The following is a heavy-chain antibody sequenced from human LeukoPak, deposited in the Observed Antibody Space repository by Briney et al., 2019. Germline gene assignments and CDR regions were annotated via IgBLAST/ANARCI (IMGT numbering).Heavy chain of an antibody. J-gene: IGHJ2*01. Sequence: SETLSLTCTVSGGSISSYYWSWIRQPPGKGLEWIGYIYYSGSTNYNPSLKSRVTISVDTSKNQFSLKLSSVTAADMAVYYCARDYQSYFELWGRGTLVTVSS. CDR3: ARDYQSYFEL. V-gene: IGHV4-59*01. CDR1: GGSISSYY. CDR2: IYYSGST. D-gene: IGHD2-2*01.